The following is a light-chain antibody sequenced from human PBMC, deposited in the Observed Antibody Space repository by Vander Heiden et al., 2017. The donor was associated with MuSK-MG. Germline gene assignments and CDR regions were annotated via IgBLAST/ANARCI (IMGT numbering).Light chain of an antibody. Sequence: DIQLTQSPSSLSASVGDRVTISCRASQDISKYLAWYQQKPGKAPKLLIYAASTLQSGVPSRFSGGGSGTDFTLTISSLQPEDVAAYYCQNENSAPITFGGGTKVQIK. CDR1: QDISKY. CDR3: QNENSAPIT. V-gene: IGKV1-27*01. CDR2: AAS. J-gene: IGKJ4*01.